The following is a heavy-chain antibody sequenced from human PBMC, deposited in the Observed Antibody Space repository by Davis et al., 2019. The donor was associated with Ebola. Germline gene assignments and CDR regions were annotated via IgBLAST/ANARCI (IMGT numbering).Heavy chain of an antibody. CDR2: IHYDGSNK. CDR1: GFTFSSYG. J-gene: IGHJ4*02. CDR3: AKDRYPSAVLDH. Sequence: GESLKISCAASGFTFSSYGMHWVRQAPGKGLEWVAFIHYDGSNKYYADSVKGRFTISRDNSKNTLYLQMNSLRAEDTAVHYCAKDRYPSAVLDHWGQGTLVTVSS. V-gene: IGHV3-30*02. D-gene: IGHD6-13*01.